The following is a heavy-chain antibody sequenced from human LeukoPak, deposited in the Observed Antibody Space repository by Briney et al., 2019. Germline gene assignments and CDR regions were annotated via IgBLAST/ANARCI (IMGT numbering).Heavy chain of an antibody. D-gene: IGHD3-22*01. CDR3: ARGVDSGYPDY. V-gene: IGHV4-59*01. Sequence: SETLSLTCSVSGDSISSYYWTWIRQTPGKGLQWIAYIHYNGNPKTNPSLKSRVTISLDTSKNQFSLKLTSLTAADTAVYYCARGVDSGYPDYWGQGTLVTVSS. CDR2: IHYNGNP. J-gene: IGHJ4*01. CDR1: GDSISSYY.